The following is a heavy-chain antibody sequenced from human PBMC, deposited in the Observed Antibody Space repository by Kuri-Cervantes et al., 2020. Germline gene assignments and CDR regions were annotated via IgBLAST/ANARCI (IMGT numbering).Heavy chain of an antibody. J-gene: IGHJ4*02. D-gene: IGHD3-10*01. Sequence: GESLKISCVASGFTFSSYGMAWVRQAPGKGLEWVSTIDASGTNMHYADSVKGRFSISRDNARNSLYLQMNSLRAEDTAVYYCARSKPFGESYFDNWGQGTLVTSPQ. V-gene: IGHV3-23*01. CDR3: ARSKPFGESYFDN. CDR1: GFTFSSYG. CDR2: IDASGTNM.